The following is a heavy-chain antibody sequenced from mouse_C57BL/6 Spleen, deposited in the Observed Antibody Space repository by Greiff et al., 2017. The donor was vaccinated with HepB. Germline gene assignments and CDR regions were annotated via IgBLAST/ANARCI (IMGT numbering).Heavy chain of an antibody. CDR3: ARGRTAQGAYAKDD. CDR1: GYTFTSYG. CDR2: IYPRSGNT. Sequence: VQGVESGAELARPGASVKLSCKASGYTFTSYGISWVKQRTGQGLDWIGEIYPRSGNTYYNEKFKGKATLTADKSSSTAYLELRSLTSEDSAVYFCARGRTAQGAYAKDDWGQGTSVTVSS. J-gene: IGHJ4*01. V-gene: IGHV1-81*01. D-gene: IGHD3-2*02.